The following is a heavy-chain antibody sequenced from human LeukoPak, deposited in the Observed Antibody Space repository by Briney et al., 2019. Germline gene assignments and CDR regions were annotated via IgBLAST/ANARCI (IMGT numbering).Heavy chain of an antibody. CDR2: TSASNGGT. J-gene: IGHJ4*02. CDR1: GYTFTNYG. D-gene: IGHD3-22*01. CDR3: ARGTYYYDSSGYYHPEYYFDY. V-gene: IGHV1-18*01. Sequence: ASVKVSCKASGYTFTNYGISWVRQAPGQGLEWLGWTSASNGGTDYAQQFQGRVTMTRDTSTNTAYMELSRLRYDDTAVYFCARGTYYYDSSGYYHPEYYFDYWGQGTLVTVSS.